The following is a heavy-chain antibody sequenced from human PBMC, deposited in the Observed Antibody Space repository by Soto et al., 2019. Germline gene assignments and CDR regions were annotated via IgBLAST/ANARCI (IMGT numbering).Heavy chain of an antibody. D-gene: IGHD3-10*01. CDR3: ARGVTLVRGVIHTPYFDY. CDR1: GGSISSGGYY. J-gene: IGHJ4*02. CDR2: IYYSGST. Sequence: QVQLQESGPGLVKPSQTLSLTCTVSGGSISSGGYYWSWIRQHPGKGLEWIGYIYYSGSTYYNPSLKRRRTISVDTAKNQVSLKLRFVAAADTAVYYCARGVTLVRGVIHTPYFDYWGQGTLVTVSS. V-gene: IGHV4-31*03.